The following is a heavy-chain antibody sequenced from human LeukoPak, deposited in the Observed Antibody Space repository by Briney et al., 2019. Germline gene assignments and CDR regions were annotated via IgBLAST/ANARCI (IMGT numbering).Heavy chain of an antibody. V-gene: IGHV1-69*13. CDR1: GGTFSSYA. Sequence: ASVKVSCKASGGTFSSYAISWVRQAPGQGLEWMGGIIPIFGTANYAQKFQGRVTITADESTSTAYMELSSLRSEDTAVYYSARARGRGLYYDILSLDYWGQGTLVTVSS. D-gene: IGHD3-9*01. CDR3: ARARGRGLYYDILSLDY. J-gene: IGHJ4*02. CDR2: IIPIFGTA.